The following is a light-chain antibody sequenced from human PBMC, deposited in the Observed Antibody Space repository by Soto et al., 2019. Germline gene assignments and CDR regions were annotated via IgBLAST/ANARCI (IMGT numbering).Light chain of an antibody. CDR1: QSVGTQ. CDR3: LQRDTWPRT. V-gene: IGKV3-11*01. CDR2: DAS. Sequence: EVALTQSPATLYLSPGERATLSCRASQSVGTQLAWYQQRRGQAPRLLIYDASNRATGIPARFSGSGSGTDFTLASDSLEPEDYAIYYCLQRDTWPRTFGQGTKLEIK. J-gene: IGKJ2*01.